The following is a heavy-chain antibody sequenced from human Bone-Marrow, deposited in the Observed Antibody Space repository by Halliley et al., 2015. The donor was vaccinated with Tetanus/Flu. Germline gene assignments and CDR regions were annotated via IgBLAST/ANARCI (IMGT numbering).Heavy chain of an antibody. Sequence: GKGLEWVSRIGRDGREIHYVDSVRGRFTIPRDNAKNSLFLQLNSLRVEDTAVYYCGANYRGNWGRGTLVTVSS. J-gene: IGHJ1*01. D-gene: IGHD3-16*01. V-gene: IGHV3-7*01. CDR3: GANYRGN. CDR2: IGRDGREI.